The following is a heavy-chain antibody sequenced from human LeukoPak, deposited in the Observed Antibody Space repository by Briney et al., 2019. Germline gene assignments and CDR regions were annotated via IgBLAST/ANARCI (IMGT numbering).Heavy chain of an antibody. CDR1: GFTFSSYG. V-gene: IGHV3-30*18. J-gene: IGHJ4*02. CDR3: AKGNTGIGPDYFDY. D-gene: IGHD1/OR15-1a*01. CDR2: ISYDGSNK. Sequence: GGSLRLSCAASGFTFSSYGMHWVRQAPGKWLEWVAVISYDGSNKYYADSVKGRFTISRDNSKNTLYLQMNSLRAEDTAVYYCAKGNTGIGPDYFDYWGQGTLVTVSS.